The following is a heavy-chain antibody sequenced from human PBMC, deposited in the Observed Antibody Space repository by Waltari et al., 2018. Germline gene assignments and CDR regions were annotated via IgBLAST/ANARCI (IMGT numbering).Heavy chain of an antibody. Sequence: EVQLVESGGGLVKPGGSLRLSCAASGFTFSSYSMNWVRQAPGKGLEWVSSISSRSSYIYYADSVKGRFTISRDNAKNSLYLQMNSLRAEDTAVYYCARDRHYYDSSGYLYWGQGTLVTVSS. CDR2: ISSRSSYI. V-gene: IGHV3-21*01. CDR1: GFTFSSYS. D-gene: IGHD3-22*01. J-gene: IGHJ4*02. CDR3: ARDRHYYDSSGYLY.